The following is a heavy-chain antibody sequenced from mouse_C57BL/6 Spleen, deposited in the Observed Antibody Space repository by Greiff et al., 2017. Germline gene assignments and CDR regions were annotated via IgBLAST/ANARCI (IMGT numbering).Heavy chain of an antibody. CDR1: GYTFPSYW. Sequence: QVQLQQPGAELVLPGASVKLSCKASGYTFPSYWMHWVKQRPGQGLEWIGEIDPSDSYTNYNQKFKGKFTLTVDKSSSTAYMQLSSLTSADSAVYYCARGRDLDDWGQGTTLTVSS. CDR2: IDPSDSYT. CDR3: ARGRDLDD. J-gene: IGHJ2*01. V-gene: IGHV1-69*01.